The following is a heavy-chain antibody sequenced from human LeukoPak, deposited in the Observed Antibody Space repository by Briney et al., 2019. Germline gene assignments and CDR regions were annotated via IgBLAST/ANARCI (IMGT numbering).Heavy chain of an antibody. V-gene: IGHV4-59*12. J-gene: IGHJ5*02. D-gene: IGHD6-19*01. CDR1: GGSISSYY. CDR2: IYYSGST. CDR3: ARKATQWLVYNWFDP. Sequence: ETLSLTCTVSGGSISSYYWSWIRQPPGKGLEWIGYIYYSGSTNYNPSLKSRVTISVDTSKNQFSLKLSSVTAADTAVYYCARKATQWLVYNWFDPWGQGTLVTVSS.